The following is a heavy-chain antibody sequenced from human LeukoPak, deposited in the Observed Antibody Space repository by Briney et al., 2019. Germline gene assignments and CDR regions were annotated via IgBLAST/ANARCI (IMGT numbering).Heavy chain of an antibody. CDR1: GGSISSYY. CDR2: IYYSGST. D-gene: IGHD5-18*01. CDR3: AREVAGIQLFDY. J-gene: IGHJ4*02. Sequence: PSETLSLTCSVSGGSISSYYWSWIRQPPGKGLEWIGYIYYSGSTNYNPSLKSRVTISVHTSKKQFSLRLSSVTAADTAVYYCAREVAGIQLFDYWGQGTLVTVSS. V-gene: IGHV4-59*12.